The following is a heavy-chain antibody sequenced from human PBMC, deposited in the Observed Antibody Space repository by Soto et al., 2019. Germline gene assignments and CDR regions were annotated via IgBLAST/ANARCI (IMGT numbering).Heavy chain of an antibody. J-gene: IGHJ4*02. CDR2: ISYYVSNK. D-gene: IGHD4-4*01. V-gene: IGHV3-30-3*01. CDR1: GFTFSSYA. CDR3: ASRYSRRTYPYQKFDY. Sequence: PGGSLRLSCAASGFTFSSYAMHWVRQPPGKGLEWVAVISYYVSNKYYADSVKGRFTISRDNSKNTLYLQMNSLRAEDTAVYYCASRYSRRTYPYQKFDYWGQGTLVTVSS.